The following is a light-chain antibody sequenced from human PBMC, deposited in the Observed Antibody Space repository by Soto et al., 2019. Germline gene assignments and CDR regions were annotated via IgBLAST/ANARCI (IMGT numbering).Light chain of an antibody. CDR3: QHYHNWPPWT. CDR2: AAS. CDR1: QSVSNH. V-gene: IGKV3-15*01. Sequence: ETVLTQSPGTLSVSPGEGATLSCRASQSVSNHLAWYQQKPGQAPRLLIHAASTRATGIPARFSGSGSGTEFTLTISSLQSEDVAVYYCQHYHNWPPWTFGQGTKVDIK. J-gene: IGKJ1*01.